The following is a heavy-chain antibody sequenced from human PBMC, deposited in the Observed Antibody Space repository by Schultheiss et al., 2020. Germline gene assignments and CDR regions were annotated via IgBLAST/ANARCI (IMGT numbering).Heavy chain of an antibody. J-gene: IGHJ6*02. D-gene: IGHD3-16*01. CDR3: ARDTGWDGMDV. V-gene: IGHV4-59*01. CDR1: GGSISSYY. Sequence: SQTLSLTCTVSGGSISSYYWSWIRQPPGKGLEWIGYIYYSGSTNYNPSLKSRVTISVDTSKNQFSLKLSSVTAADTAVYYCARDTGWDGMDVWGQGTTVTGSS. CDR2: IYYSGST.